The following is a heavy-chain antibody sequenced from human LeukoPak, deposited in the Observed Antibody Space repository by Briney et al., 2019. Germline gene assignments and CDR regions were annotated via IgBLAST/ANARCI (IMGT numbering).Heavy chain of an antibody. CDR1: GFTFSSYW. J-gene: IGHJ2*01. CDR3: AKALSSSFYYFDL. Sequence: GGSLRLPCAASGFTFSSYWMNWVRQAPEKGLEWVSTIHGGGDVTYYADSVKGRFTISRDNSRNTLYLQMNSLRAEDTAVYYCAKALSSSFYYFDLGGRGTLVTVSS. CDR2: IHGGGDVT. V-gene: IGHV3-23*01. D-gene: IGHD3-16*02.